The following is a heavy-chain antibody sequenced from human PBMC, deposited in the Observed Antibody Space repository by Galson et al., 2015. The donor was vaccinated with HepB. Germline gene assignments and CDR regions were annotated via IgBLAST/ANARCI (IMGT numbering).Heavy chain of an antibody. V-gene: IGHV4-59*08. Sequence: ETLSLTCTVSGGSISSYYWSWIRQPPGKGLEWIGYIYYSGSTNYNPSLKSRVTISVDTSKNQFSLKLSSVTAADTAVYYCARHVGEIEGYDAFDIWGQGTMVTVSS. CDR3: ARHVGEIEGYDAFDI. D-gene: IGHD1-26*01. CDR1: GGSISSYY. CDR2: IYYSGST. J-gene: IGHJ3*02.